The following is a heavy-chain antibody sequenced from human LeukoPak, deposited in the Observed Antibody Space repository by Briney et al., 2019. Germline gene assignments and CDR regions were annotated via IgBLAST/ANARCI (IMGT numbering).Heavy chain of an antibody. J-gene: IGHJ3*02. D-gene: IGHD3-22*01. Sequence: ASVKVSCKASGYTFTSYGISWVRQAPGQGLEWMGWISAYNGNTNYAQKLQGRVTMTTDTSTSTAYMELRSLRSEDTAVYYCARSRRPMRYYYYDSSGTGAFDIWGQGTMVTVSS. CDR2: ISAYNGNT. CDR1: GYTFTSYG. V-gene: IGHV1-18*01. CDR3: ARSRRPMRYYYYDSSGTGAFDI.